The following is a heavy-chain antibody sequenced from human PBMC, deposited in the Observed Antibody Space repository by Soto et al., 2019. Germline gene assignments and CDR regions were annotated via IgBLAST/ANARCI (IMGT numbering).Heavy chain of an antibody. CDR2: INHSGSI. CDR3: AREIHWGGDCYKFDY. J-gene: IGHJ4*02. Sequence: QVQLQQWGAGLLKPSETLSLTCAVYGGSFSGYQWSWIRQPPGKGLEWIGEINHSGSINYNPSLKCRVTTSRDTSKNQFSLKLNSVTAADTAVYYCAREIHWGGDCYKFDYWGQGTLVTVSS. V-gene: IGHV4-34*01. CDR1: GGSFSGYQ. D-gene: IGHD2-21*02.